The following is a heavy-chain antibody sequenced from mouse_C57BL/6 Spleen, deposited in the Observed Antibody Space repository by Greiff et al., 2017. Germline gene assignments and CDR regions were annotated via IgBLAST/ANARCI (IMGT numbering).Heavy chain of an antibody. CDR3: ARGILLRYWYFDV. V-gene: IGHV1-20*01. CDR1: GYSFTGYF. CDR2: INPYNGDT. Sequence: EVQLQQSGPELVKPGDSVKISCKASGYSFTGYFMNWVMQSHGKSLEWIGRINPYNGDTFYNQKFKGKATLTVDKSSSTAHMELRSLTSEDSAVYYCARGILLRYWYFDVWGTGTTVTVSS. D-gene: IGHD1-1*01. J-gene: IGHJ1*03.